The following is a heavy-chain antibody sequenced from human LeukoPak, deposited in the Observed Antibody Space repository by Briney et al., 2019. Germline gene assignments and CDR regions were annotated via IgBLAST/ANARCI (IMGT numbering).Heavy chain of an antibody. V-gene: IGHV3-48*03. CDR1: GFTFSGYE. CDR3: ARGGSSGYHYNAFDI. Sequence: GGSLRLSCAASGFTFSGYEMNWVRQAPGKGLEWFSYISISGTTMYYADSVKGRFTTSRDNSKTSVYLQMSSLRAEDTAVYYCARGGSSGYHYNAFDIWGQGTMVTVSS. D-gene: IGHD3-22*01. J-gene: IGHJ3*02. CDR2: ISISGTTM.